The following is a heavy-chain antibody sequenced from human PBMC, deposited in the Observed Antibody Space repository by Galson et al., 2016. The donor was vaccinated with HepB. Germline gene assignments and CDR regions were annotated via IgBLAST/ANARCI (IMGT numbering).Heavy chain of an antibody. V-gene: IGHV4-59*02. D-gene: IGHD3-10*01. CDR2: IFSTGST. J-gene: IGHJ5*02. CDR3: ARLPKTGAYFDP. Sequence: SETLSLTCTVSGGSVDNYYWSWIRQPPGRELQYIGRIFSTGSTEYNPSLKGRVTISVDPSKTRFSLKLTSMTAADTAVYYCARLPKTGAYFDPWGQGTLATVSS. CDR1: GGSVDNYY.